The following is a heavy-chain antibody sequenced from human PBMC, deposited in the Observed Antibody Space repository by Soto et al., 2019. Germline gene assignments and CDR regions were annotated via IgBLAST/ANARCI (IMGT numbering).Heavy chain of an antibody. D-gene: IGHD4-17*01. J-gene: IGHJ1*01. Sequence: QVQLVESGGGVVKPGGSLRLSCAASGFTFSDYYMRWIRQAPGKGLEWVSYISSSGPTMYNADSGKGRFTISRDNAKNSLYLQMNSLRAEATVVYYCAIAHGGEYFQHWGQGTLVTVSS. CDR1: GFTFSDYY. CDR2: ISSSGPTM. CDR3: AIAHGGEYFQH. V-gene: IGHV3-11*01.